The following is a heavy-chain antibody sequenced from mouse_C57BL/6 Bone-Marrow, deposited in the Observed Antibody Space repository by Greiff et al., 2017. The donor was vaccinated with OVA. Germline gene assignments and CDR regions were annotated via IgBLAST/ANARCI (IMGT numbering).Heavy chain of an antibody. J-gene: IGHJ2*01. V-gene: IGHV10-1*01. Sequence: EVHLVESGGGLVQPKGTLKLSCAASGFSFNTYAMNWVRQAPGKGLEWVARIRSKSNNYATYYADSVKDRFTISRDDSESMLYLQMNNLKTEDTAMYYCVRQRVLRGFDYWGKGTTLTVSS. CDR3: VRQRVLRGFDY. D-gene: IGHD1-1*01. CDR2: IRSKSNNYAT. CDR1: GFSFNTYA.